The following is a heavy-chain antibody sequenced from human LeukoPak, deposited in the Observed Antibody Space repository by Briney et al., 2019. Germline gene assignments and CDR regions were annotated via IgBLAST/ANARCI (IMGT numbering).Heavy chain of an antibody. CDR3: ARSGDYGDYGWLGY. D-gene: IGHD4-17*01. J-gene: IGHJ4*02. Sequence: SVKVSCKASGYTLTSYGIRWVRQAPGQGLEWMGWISAYNGNTNYAQKLQGRVTMTTDTSTSTAYMELRSLRSDDTAVYYCARSGDYGDYGWLGYWGQGTLVTVSS. CDR2: ISAYNGNT. CDR1: GYTLTSYG. V-gene: IGHV1-18*01.